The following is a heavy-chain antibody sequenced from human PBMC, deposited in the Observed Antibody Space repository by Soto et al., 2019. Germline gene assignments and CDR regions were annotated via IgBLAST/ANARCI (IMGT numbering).Heavy chain of an antibody. Sequence: GGSLRLSCAASGFTFRSYAMHWVRQAPGKGLEWVAVISFDGSNKYYADSVKGRFTISRDNSKNTLYLQMNSLRAEDTAVYYCARDPAELKAWFDYWGQGTLVTVSS. CDR3: ARDPAELKAWFDY. V-gene: IGHV3-30-3*01. CDR2: ISFDGSNK. J-gene: IGHJ4*02. CDR1: GFTFRSYA. D-gene: IGHD1-7*01.